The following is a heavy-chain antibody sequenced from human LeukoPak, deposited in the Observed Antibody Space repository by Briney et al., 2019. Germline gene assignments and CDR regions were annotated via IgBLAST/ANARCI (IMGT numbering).Heavy chain of an antibody. CDR1: GFTFTGYG. CDR2: VWYDGSNK. CDR3: ARDNGAARYNYRMDV. Sequence: GGSVRLSCEASGFTFTGYGMHGVRQAPSKGLEWVAIVWYDGSNKYYADSVRGRFTISRDNSKNTLHLHMNSLRAEDTAVYWCARDNGAARYNYRMDVWGQGTTVTVSS. D-gene: IGHD1-14*01. J-gene: IGHJ6*02. V-gene: IGHV3-33*01.